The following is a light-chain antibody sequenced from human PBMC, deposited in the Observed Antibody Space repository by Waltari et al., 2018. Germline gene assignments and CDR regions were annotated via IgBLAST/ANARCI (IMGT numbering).Light chain of an antibody. CDR1: SGHSSNV. V-gene: IGLV4-69*01. CDR3: QTGGHGTWV. Sequence: QLVLTQSPSASASLGASVKLTCTLSSGHSSNVIAWLQQQPEKGPRYLMRVNSDGSHSRGDEIPDRFSGSSSGAERYLPISSLQSEDEADYYCQTGGHGTWVFGVGTKLTVL. CDR2: VNSDGSH. J-gene: IGLJ3*02.